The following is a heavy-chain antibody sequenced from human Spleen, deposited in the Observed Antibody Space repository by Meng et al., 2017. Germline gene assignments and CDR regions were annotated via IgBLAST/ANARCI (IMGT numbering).Heavy chain of an antibody. V-gene: IGHV4-39*07. Sequence: ESLKISCTVSGGSISSSCYYWAWIRQPPGKGLEYIRSIYHSGSTYFNTSLKSRVTISVDTSKQPFSLRLSSVTAADTAVYYCARGPAVLRYFDRLPHFDYWGQGTLVTVSS. D-gene: IGHD3-9*01. CDR2: IYHSGST. CDR1: GGSISSSCYY. J-gene: IGHJ4*02. CDR3: ARGPAVLRYFDRLPHFDY.